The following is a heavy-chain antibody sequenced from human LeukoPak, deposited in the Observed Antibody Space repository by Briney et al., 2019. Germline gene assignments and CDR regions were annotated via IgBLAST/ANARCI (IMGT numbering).Heavy chain of an antibody. CDR1: GDSISSGDYY. Sequence: SETLSLTCTVSGDSISSGDYYWSWIRQPAGKGLEWIGRISSSGSTNYNPSLKSRVTISVDTSKNQFFLKLSSVTAADTAVYFCARGPYSYDSSGAFDIWGQGTMVTVSS. V-gene: IGHV4-61*02. CDR2: ISSSGST. D-gene: IGHD3-22*01. CDR3: ARGPYSYDSSGAFDI. J-gene: IGHJ3*02.